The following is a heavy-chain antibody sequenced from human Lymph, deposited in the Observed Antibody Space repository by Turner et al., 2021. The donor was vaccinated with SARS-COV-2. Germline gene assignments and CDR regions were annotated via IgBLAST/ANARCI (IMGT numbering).Heavy chain of an antibody. CDR3: ARDLGTYGMDV. CDR1: GIIISRNY. J-gene: IGHJ6*02. V-gene: IGHV3-53*02. CDR2: IYSGGTT. D-gene: IGHD6-13*01. Sequence: EVQLVETGGGLIQPGGSLTLSCAASGIIISRNYMNWVRQAPGKWLDWVSVIYSGGTTYYADSVKGRFTISRDKSKNTLYLQMNSLRVEDTAVYYGARDLGTYGMDVWGQGTTVTVSS.